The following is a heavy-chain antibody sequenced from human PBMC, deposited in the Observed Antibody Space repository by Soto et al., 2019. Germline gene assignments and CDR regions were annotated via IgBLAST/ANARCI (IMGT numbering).Heavy chain of an antibody. CDR1: GFTFSSYS. CDR3: ARPEYSSSSYGMDV. D-gene: IGHD6-6*01. CDR2: ISSSSSTI. Sequence: GSLRLTCAASGFTFSSYSMNWVRQAPGKGLEWVSYISSSSSTIYYADSVKGRFTISRDNAKNSLYLQMNSLRDEDTAVYYCARPEYSSSSYGMDVWGQGTTVTVSS. J-gene: IGHJ6*02. V-gene: IGHV3-48*02.